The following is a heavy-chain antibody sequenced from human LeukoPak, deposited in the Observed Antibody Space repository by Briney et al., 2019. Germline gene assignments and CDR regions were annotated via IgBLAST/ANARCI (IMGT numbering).Heavy chain of an antibody. J-gene: IGHJ4*02. D-gene: IGHD1-26*01. Sequence: GGSLRLSCAASGFTFSSYAMHWVRQAPGKGLEWVAVISYDGSNKYYADSVKGRFTISRDNSKNTLYLQMNSLRAEDTAVYYCARVWSQWELLEGQDIAYWGQGTLVTVSS. CDR2: ISYDGSNK. CDR1: GFTFSSYA. V-gene: IGHV3-30-3*01. CDR3: ARVWSQWELLEGQDIAY.